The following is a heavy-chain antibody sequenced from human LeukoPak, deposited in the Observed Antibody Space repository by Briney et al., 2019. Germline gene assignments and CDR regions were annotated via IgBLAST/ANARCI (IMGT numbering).Heavy chain of an antibody. CDR1: GGSISSSNW. CDR2: IYHSGST. CDR3: ARDHNQYFYGSGVSGGWFDP. D-gene: IGHD3-10*01. J-gene: IGHJ5*02. V-gene: IGHV4-4*02. Sequence: SETLSLTCAVSGGSISSSNWWSWVRQPPGKGLEWIGEIYHSGSTNYNPSLKSRVTISVDKSKNQFSLKLSSVTAADTAVYYCARDHNQYFYGSGVSGGWFDPWGQGTLVTVSS.